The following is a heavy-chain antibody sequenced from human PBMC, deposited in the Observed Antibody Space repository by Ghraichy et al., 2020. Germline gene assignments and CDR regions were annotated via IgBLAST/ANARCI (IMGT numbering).Heavy chain of an antibody. Sequence: LSLTCAASGFTFSSYAMSWVRQAPGKGLEWVSAISGSVGSTYYADSVKGRFTISRDNSKNTLYLQMNSLRAEDTAVYYCAKDPGGSGYYSSNYFDYWGQGTLVTVSS. CDR2: ISGSVGST. D-gene: IGHD3-22*01. J-gene: IGHJ4*02. CDR3: AKDPGGSGYYSSNYFDY. V-gene: IGHV3-23*01. CDR1: GFTFSSYA.